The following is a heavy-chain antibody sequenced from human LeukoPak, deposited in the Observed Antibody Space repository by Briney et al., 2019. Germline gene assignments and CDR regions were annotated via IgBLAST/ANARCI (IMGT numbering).Heavy chain of an antibody. J-gene: IGHJ4*02. D-gene: IGHD6-19*01. V-gene: IGHV3-30*04. CDR2: ISYDRTYK. CDR1: GFTFSSHA. CDR3: ARDPHSSGWRNYFDF. Sequence: PGGSLRLSCAASGFTFSSHAIHWVRQPPGKGPEWVAVISYDRTYKYYADSEKGRFTVSRDNSKNTLYLQMNSLTTEDTAVYYCARDPHSSGWRNYFDFWGQGTLVTVSS.